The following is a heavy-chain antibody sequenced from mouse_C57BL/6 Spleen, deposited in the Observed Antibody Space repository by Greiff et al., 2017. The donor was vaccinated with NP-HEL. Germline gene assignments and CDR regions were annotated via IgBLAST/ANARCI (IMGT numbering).Heavy chain of an antibody. CDR3: ARDGNYGEYYAMDY. CDR2: ISSGGSYT. Sequence: DVHLVESGGDLVKPGGSLKLSCAASGFTFSSYGMSWVRQTPDKRLEWVATISSGGSYTYYPDSVKGRFPISRDNAKNTLYLQMSSLKSEDTAMYYCARDGNYGEYYAMDYWGQGTSVTVSS. V-gene: IGHV5-6*01. D-gene: IGHD2-1*01. J-gene: IGHJ4*01. CDR1: GFTFSSYG.